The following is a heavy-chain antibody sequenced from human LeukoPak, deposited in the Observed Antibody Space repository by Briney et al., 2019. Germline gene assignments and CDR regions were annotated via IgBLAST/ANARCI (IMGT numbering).Heavy chain of an antibody. CDR1: GLMFSTSG. Sequence: GGSLRLSCAASGLMFSTSGMHWVRQAPGKGLEWVAFVQYDGSEIYYADSLKGRFTISRDNSKNTLYLQMNSLRAEDTAVFYCARESGAAKIGQMLNYWGQGTLVTVSS. J-gene: IGHJ4*02. D-gene: IGHD3-10*02. V-gene: IGHV3-30*02. CDR2: VQYDGSEI. CDR3: ARESGAAKIGQMLNY.